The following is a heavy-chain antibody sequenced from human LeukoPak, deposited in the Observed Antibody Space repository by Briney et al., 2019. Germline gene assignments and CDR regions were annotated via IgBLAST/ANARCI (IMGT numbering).Heavy chain of an antibody. CDR3: ARGASGSYSWFDP. CDR2: ISYDGSNK. J-gene: IGHJ5*02. Sequence: PGGSLRLSCAASGLTFSSYGMHWVRQAPGKGLEWVAVISYDGSNKYYADSVKGRFTISRDNSKNTMYLQMNSLRAEDTAVYYCARGASGSYSWFDPWGQGTLVTVSS. CDR1: GLTFSSYG. D-gene: IGHD1-26*01. V-gene: IGHV3-30*03.